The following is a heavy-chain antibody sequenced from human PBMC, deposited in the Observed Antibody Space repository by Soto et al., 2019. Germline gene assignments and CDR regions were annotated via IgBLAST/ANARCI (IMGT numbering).Heavy chain of an antibody. V-gene: IGHV3-23*01. Sequence: GGSLRLSCAASGFIFSSYAMSWVRQAPGKGLEWVSAISGSGGSTYYADSVKGRFTISRDNSKNTLYLQMNSLRAEDTAVYYCAKDFLVKGSGPQGFDYWGQGTLVTVPQ. CDR2: ISGSGGST. CDR3: AKDFLVKGSGPQGFDY. J-gene: IGHJ4*02. D-gene: IGHD3-10*01. CDR1: GFIFSSYA.